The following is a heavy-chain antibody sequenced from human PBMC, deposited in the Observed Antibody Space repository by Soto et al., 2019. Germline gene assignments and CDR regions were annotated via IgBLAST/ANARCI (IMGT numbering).Heavy chain of an antibody. CDR2: ISDDGNTE. J-gene: IGHJ4*02. CDR1: GFTFYSFG. Sequence: QVHVVESGGGVVQPGGSLRLSCAASGFTFYSFGMHWVRQVPGKGLEWVAVISDDGNTEYYLDSVKGRFTISRDNSKNTLYLQMTALRIEDTAIYYCAKDIHRGTYQLGADYWGQGTLVTVSS. V-gene: IGHV3-30*18. CDR3: AKDIHRGTYQLGADY. D-gene: IGHD2-2*01.